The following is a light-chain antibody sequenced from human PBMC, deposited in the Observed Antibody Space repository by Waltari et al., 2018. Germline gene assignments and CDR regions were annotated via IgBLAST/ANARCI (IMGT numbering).Light chain of an antibody. CDR3: CSHAGSSTVV. CDR2: EVS. CDR1: SSDVGSHNL. Sequence: QSALTQPASVSGSPGQSITISCPGTSSDVGSHNLVSWYHQHPGKAPKLTIYEVSKRPSGVSNRFSGSKSGNTASLTISGLQAEDEADYYCCSHAGSSTVVFGGGTKLTVL. J-gene: IGLJ2*01. V-gene: IGLV2-23*02.